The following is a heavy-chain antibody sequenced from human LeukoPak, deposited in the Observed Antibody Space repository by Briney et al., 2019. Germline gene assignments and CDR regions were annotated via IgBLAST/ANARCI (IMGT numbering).Heavy chain of an antibody. CDR1: GFTFSSYA. V-gene: IGHV3-23*01. D-gene: IGHD2-2*01. J-gene: IGHJ4*02. CDR2: ISGSGGST. CDR3: ANNGRYCSSTSCETDY. Sequence: PGGSLRLSCAASGFTFSSYAMSWVRQAPGKGLEWVSAISGSGGSTYYADSVKGRFTISRDNSKNTLYLQMNSLRAEDTAVYYCANNGRYCSSTSCETDYWGQETLVTVSS.